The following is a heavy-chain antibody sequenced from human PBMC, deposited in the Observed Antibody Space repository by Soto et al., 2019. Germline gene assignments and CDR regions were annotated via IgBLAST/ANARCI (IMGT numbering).Heavy chain of an antibody. D-gene: IGHD3-3*01. Sequence: PGEALKISCKGSGYNFAGYWIAWVRQMPGKGLELMGIIYPSDSDTRYRPSFQGQVTISADKSISSAYLQWSSLRASDTAMYYCARGGVSTSTFDYWGQRTPVTVSS. V-gene: IGHV5-51*01. CDR3: ARGGVSTSTFDY. J-gene: IGHJ4*02. CDR2: IYPSDSDT. CDR1: GYNFAGYW.